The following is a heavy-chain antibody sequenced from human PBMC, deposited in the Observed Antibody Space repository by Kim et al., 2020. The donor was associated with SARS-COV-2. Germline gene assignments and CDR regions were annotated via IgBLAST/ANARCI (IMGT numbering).Heavy chain of an antibody. V-gene: IGHV4-30-4*01. CDR3: ARVLAYYGSGGSFDP. CDR2: IYYSGRT. D-gene: IGHD3-10*01. Sequence: SETLSLTCTVSGGSISSGDYYWSWIRQPPGKGLEWIVYIYYSGRTYYNPSLKSRVTISVDTSKNQFSLKLSSVTAADTAVYYCARVLAYYGSGGSFDPWGKGTLVTVSS. J-gene: IGHJ5*02. CDR1: GGSISSGDYY.